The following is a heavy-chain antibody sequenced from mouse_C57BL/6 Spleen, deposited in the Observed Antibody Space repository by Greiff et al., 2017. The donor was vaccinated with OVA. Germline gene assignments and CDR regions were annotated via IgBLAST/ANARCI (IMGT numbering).Heavy chain of an antibody. CDR2: IRNKANGYTT. J-gene: IGHJ3*01. CDR1: GFTFTDYY. CDR3: ARSSMVRGFAY. D-gene: IGHD2-2*01. Sequence: EVQRVESGGGLVQPGGSLSLSCAASGFTFTDYYMSWVRQPPGKALEWLGFIRNKANGYTTEYSASVKGRFTISRDNSQSILYLQMNALRAEDSATYYCARSSMVRGFAYWGQGTLVTVSA. V-gene: IGHV7-3*01.